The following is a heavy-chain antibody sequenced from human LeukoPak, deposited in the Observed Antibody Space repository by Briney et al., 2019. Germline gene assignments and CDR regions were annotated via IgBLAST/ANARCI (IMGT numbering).Heavy chain of an antibody. CDR1: GYTFTSYY. J-gene: IGHJ4*02. Sequence: ASVKVSCKASGYTFTSYYMHWVRQAPGQGLEWMGIINPSGGSTSYAQKFQGRVTMTRDMSTSTVYMELSSLRSEDTAVYYCARDSSNYYDSSGYYFDYWGQGTLVTVSS. CDR2: INPSGGST. V-gene: IGHV1-46*01. CDR3: ARDSSNYYDSSGYYFDY. D-gene: IGHD3-22*01.